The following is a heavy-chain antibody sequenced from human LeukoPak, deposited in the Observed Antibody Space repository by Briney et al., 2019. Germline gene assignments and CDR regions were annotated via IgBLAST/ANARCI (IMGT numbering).Heavy chain of an antibody. D-gene: IGHD4-23*01. Sequence: PGGSLRLSCAASGFTFSSYGMYWVRQAPGKGLEWVAVIWHDGKNKYFADSVKGRFTVSRDNSKNTLYLQMDSLRVEDTAVYYCARDRGSNDPIDYWGQGTLVTVSS. J-gene: IGHJ4*02. CDR3: ARDRGSNDPIDY. V-gene: IGHV3-33*07. CDR1: GFTFSSYG. CDR2: IWHDGKNK.